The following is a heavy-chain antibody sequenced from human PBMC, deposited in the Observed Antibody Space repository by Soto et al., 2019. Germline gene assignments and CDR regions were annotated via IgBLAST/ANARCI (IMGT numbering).Heavy chain of an antibody. CDR1: GFTFSSYS. CDR3: ARAARHSGYDPRYYFDY. D-gene: IGHD5-12*01. V-gene: IGHV3-21*01. Sequence: GGSLRLSCAASGFTFSSYSMNWVRQAPGKGLEWVSSISSSSSYIYYADSVKGRFTISRDNAKNSLYLQMNSLRAEDTAVYYCARAARHSGYDPRYYFDYWGQGTMVTVSS. CDR2: ISSSSSYI. J-gene: IGHJ4*02.